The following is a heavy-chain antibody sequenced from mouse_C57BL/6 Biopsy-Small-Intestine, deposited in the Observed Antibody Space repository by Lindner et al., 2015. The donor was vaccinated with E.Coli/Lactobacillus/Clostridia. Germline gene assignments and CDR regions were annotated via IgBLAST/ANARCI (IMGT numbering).Heavy chain of an antibody. CDR2: ISNNNDNT. V-gene: IGHV1-4*01. CDR3: ARAGAAVTSHFDY. CDR1: GYPFPNYG. Sequence: SVKVSCKASGYPFPNYGISWVRQAPGRGLEWMGRISNNNDNTNYAQKVQGRVTLTTDTSTSTAYMELRSLRSDDTGVYYCARAGAAVTSHFDYWGQGTLITVSS. D-gene: IGHD2-13*01. J-gene: IGHJ2*01.